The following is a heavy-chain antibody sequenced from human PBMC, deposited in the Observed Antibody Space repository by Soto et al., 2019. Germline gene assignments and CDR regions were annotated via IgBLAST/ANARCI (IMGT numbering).Heavy chain of an antibody. CDR2: IIPIFGTA. CDR1: GGTFSSYT. J-gene: IGHJ4*02. Sequence: GASVKVSCKASGGTFSSYTISWVRQAPGQGLEWMGGIIPIFGTANYAQKFQGRVTITADESTSTAYMELSSLRSEDTAVYYCARYRDGYNSKVPLFDYWGQGTLVTVSS. V-gene: IGHV1-69*13. D-gene: IGHD5-12*01. CDR3: ARYRDGYNSKVPLFDY.